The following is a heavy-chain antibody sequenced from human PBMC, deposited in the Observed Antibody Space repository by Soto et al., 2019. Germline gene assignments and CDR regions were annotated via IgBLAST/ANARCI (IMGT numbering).Heavy chain of an antibody. CDR3: ARGLLTGPHIHHDMDV. D-gene: IGHD3-9*01. J-gene: IGHJ6*02. Sequence: QVQLVESGGGVVQPGRSLRLSCAASGFTFSSYGMHWVRQAPGKGLEWVAVIWYDGSNKYYADSVKGRFTISRDNSKNPLYLQMNSLRAEDTAVYYCARGLLTGPHIHHDMDVWGQGTTVTVSS. CDR1: GFTFSSYG. V-gene: IGHV3-33*01. CDR2: IWYDGSNK.